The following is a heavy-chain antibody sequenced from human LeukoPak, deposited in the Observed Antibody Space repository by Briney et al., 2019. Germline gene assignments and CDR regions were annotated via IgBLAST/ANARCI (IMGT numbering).Heavy chain of an antibody. Sequence: PGGSLRLSCAASGFTFSSYAMSWVRQAPGKGLEWVSAICGSGGSTYYADSVKGRFTISRDNSKNTLYLQMNSLRAEDTTVYYCARSSYYYDSSGYYSDAFDIWGQGTMVTVSS. D-gene: IGHD3-22*01. V-gene: IGHV3-23*01. J-gene: IGHJ3*02. CDR1: GFTFSSYA. CDR2: ICGSGGST. CDR3: ARSSYYYDSSGYYSDAFDI.